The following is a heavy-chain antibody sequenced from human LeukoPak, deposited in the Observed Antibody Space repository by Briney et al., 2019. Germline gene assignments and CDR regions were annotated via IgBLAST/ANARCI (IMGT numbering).Heavy chain of an antibody. D-gene: IGHD3-16*01. CDR2: TYYRSKWYN. Sequence: RTLSLTCAISGDSVSSNGAAWNWIRQSPSRGLEWLGRTYYRSKWYNDYAVSVRGRITINPDTSKNQFSLQLNSVTPEDTAVYYCVRDGEGGLDYFDHWGQGTLVTVSS. CDR3: VRDGEGGLDYFDH. CDR1: GDSVSSNGAA. V-gene: IGHV6-1*01. J-gene: IGHJ4*02.